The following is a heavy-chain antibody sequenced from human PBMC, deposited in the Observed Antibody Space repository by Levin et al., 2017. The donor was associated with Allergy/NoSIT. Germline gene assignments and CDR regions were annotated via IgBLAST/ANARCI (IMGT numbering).Heavy chain of an antibody. D-gene: IGHD4-17*01. CDR2: INAGNGNT. J-gene: IGHJ4*02. CDR3: ARLWGTTAGYFDY. Sequence: GESLKISCKASGYTFTSYAMHWVRQAPGQRLEWMGWINAGNGNTKYSQKFQGRVTITRDTSASTAYMELSSLRSEDTAVYYCARLWGTTAGYFDYWGQGTLVTVSS. CDR1: GYTFTSYA. V-gene: IGHV1-3*01.